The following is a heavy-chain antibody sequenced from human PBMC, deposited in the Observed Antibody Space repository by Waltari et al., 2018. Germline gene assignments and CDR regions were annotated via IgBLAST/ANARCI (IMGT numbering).Heavy chain of an antibody. V-gene: IGHV4-38-2*02. CDR1: GYSISSGYS. CDR3: AREPIVGATAFWYFDL. Sequence: QVQLQESGPGPVKLSETLSLTCPVSGYSISSGYSWGWIRQPPGKGLEWIGSIYHSGSTYYNPSLKSRVTISVDTSKNQFSLKLSSVTAADTAVYYCAREPIVGATAFWYFDLWGRGTLVTVSS. D-gene: IGHD1-26*01. J-gene: IGHJ2*01. CDR2: IYHSGST.